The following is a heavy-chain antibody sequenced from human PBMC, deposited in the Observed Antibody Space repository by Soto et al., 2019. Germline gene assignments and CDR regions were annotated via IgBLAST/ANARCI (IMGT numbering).Heavy chain of an antibody. J-gene: IGHJ4*02. CDR2: ISGSGTPI. CDR1: GFTFSSYE. D-gene: IGHD1-1*01. Sequence: GGSQRLSYAASGFTFSSYEMNWVRQAPGKGLEWVSYISGSGTPIYYADSVKGRFTISRDNAKNSLYLQMNSLRAEDTAVYYCVRESGSRLSYDYWGQGTLVTVSA. V-gene: IGHV3-48*03. CDR3: VRESGSRLSYDY.